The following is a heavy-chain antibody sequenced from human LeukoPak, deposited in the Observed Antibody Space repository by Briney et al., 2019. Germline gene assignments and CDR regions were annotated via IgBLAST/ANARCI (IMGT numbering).Heavy chain of an antibody. CDR3: ARVVVAAFDY. D-gene: IGHD2-15*01. CDR1: GESFSGYY. V-gene: IGHV4-34*01. Sequence: SETLSLTCAVYGESFSGYYWSWIRQPPGKGLEWIGEINHSGSTNYNPSLKSRVTISVDTSKNQFSLKLSSVTAADTAVYYCARVVVAAFDYWGQGTLVTVSS. CDR2: INHSGST. J-gene: IGHJ4*02.